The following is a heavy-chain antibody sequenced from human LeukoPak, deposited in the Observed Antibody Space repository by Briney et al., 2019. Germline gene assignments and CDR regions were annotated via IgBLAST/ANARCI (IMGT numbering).Heavy chain of an antibody. D-gene: IGHD3-22*01. J-gene: IGHJ4*02. CDR3: SRLARDSNGYYRNGFDY. CDR1: GGSISSSSYY. Sequence: SETLSLTCTVSGGSISSSSYYWGWIRQPPGKGLEWIGSIYYTERTYYNPSLKSRVTISVDTSKNQLSLKLSSVTAADTAVYYCSRLARDSNGYYRNGFDYWGQGTLVTVSS. V-gene: IGHV4-39*01. CDR2: IYYTERT.